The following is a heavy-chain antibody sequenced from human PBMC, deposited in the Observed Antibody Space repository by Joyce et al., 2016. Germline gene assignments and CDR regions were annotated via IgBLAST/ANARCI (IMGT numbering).Heavy chain of an antibody. CDR3: ARSGSDAFDI. V-gene: IGHV1-18*01. Sequence: QVQLVQSGAEVKKPGASVKVSCKASGYTFSSNGISWVRQAPGQGLEWMGWISTYYETTNYAQKFQGRVTMTTDTSTSTAFMELRSLRYDDTAVYYCARSGSDAFDIWGQGTLLTVSS. CDR2: ISTYYETT. J-gene: IGHJ3*02. D-gene: IGHD3-10*01. CDR1: GYTFSSNG.